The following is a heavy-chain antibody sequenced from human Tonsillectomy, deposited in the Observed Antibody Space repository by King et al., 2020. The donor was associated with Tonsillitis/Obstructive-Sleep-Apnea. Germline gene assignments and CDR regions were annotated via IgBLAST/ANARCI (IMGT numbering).Heavy chain of an antibody. CDR1: GGSISSGGYY. Sequence: LQLQESGPGLVKPSQTLSLTCTVSGGSISSGGYYWSWIRQHPGKGLEWIGYMYYSGSTYYNPSLKSRVTISVDTSKNQFSLKLSSVTAADTAVYFCARTSLYWYVDLWGRGALVTVSS. CDR3: ARTSLYWYVDL. V-gene: IGHV4-31*03. CDR2: MYYSGST. J-gene: IGHJ2*01.